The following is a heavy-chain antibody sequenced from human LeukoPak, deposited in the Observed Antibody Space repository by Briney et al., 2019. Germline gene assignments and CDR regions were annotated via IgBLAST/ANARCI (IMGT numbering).Heavy chain of an antibody. J-gene: IGHJ6*03. CDR1: GSTFSGYA. CDR3: ARGLRQQLANYYYYMDV. CDR2: IIGSGGSA. D-gene: IGHD6-13*01. Sequence: PGGSLRLSCAASGSTFSGYAMTWVRQAPGKGLEWVAAIIGSGGSAFYADSVKGRFTISRDNSRNTLYLQMNSLRAEDTALCYCARGLRQQLANYYYYMDVWGKGTTVTVSS. V-gene: IGHV3-23*01.